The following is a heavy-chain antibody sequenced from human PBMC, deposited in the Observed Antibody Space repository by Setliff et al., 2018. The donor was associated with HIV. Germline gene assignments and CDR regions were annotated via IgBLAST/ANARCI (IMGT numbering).Heavy chain of an antibody. V-gene: IGHV4-31*03. Sequence: SSETLSLTCTVSGGSISSGAYHWSWIRQHPGKGLEWIGHIYYSGSTYYNPSLKSRVTISVDTSKTQFSLKLSSVSAADTAVYYCARGPGDLRFLEWLPPFDYWGQGTLVTVSS. CDR2: IYYSGST. D-gene: IGHD3-3*01. J-gene: IGHJ4*02. CDR1: GGSISSGAYH. CDR3: ARGPGDLRFLEWLPPFDY.